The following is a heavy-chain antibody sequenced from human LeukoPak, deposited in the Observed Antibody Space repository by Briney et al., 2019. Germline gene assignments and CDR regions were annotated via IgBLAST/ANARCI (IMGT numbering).Heavy chain of an antibody. V-gene: IGHV3-30*02. CDR2: IRYDGSNK. J-gene: IGHJ1*01. CDR3: ARGTRGSSSEYFLH. CDR1: GFTFSSYG. D-gene: IGHD6-6*01. Sequence: GGSLRLSCAASGFTFSSYGMHWVRQAPGKGLEWVAFIRYDGSNKYYADSVKGRFTISRDNSKNTLYLQMNSLRAEDTAVYYCARGTRGSSSEYFLHWGQGTLVTVSS.